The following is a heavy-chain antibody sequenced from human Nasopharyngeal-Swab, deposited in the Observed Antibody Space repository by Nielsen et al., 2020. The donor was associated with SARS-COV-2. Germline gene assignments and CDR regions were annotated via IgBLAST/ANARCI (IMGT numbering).Heavy chain of an antibody. CDR3: AKDSDTVDTAVFDY. CDR1: GFTFSSYG. J-gene: IGHJ4*02. D-gene: IGHD5-18*01. CDR2: ISYDGSNE. V-gene: IGHV3-30*18. Sequence: GGSLRLSCAASGFTFSSYGMHWVRQAPGKGLEWVAVISYDGSNEYYADSVKGRFTISRDNSKNTLYLQMNSLRAEDTAVYYCAKDSDTVDTAVFDYWGQGTLVTVSS.